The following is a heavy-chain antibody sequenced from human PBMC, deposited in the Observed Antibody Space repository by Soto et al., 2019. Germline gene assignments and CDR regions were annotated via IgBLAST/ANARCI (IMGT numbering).Heavy chain of an antibody. CDR1: GFTFSTYA. D-gene: IGHD3-22*01. CDR3: ARRRAGSGYYFDH. V-gene: IGHV3-30-3*01. CDR2: VSVDGSLE. Sequence: QVQLVESGGGVVQPGGSLRLSCVASGFTFSTYAIHWVRQAPGKGLEWVALVSVDGSLEYYADSVKGRSTVSRDNSKSTLYFQMNSLRPEATAFYYCARRRAGSGYYFDHWGQGTLVTFSS. J-gene: IGHJ4*02.